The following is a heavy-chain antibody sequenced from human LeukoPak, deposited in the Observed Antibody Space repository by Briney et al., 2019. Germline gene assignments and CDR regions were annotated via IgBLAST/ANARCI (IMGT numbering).Heavy chain of an antibody. CDR1: GFTFSSYT. J-gene: IGHJ4*02. Sequence: GGSLRLSCAASGFTFSSYTMTWVRQAPGKGLEWVSTISGSGGSPYYADSVKDRFTIARDNSKNTLYLQMNSLRAEDKAVYYCAKVVVVPAATTKTYYFDYRGEGTLVTVSS. D-gene: IGHD2-2*01. V-gene: IGHV3-23*01. CDR2: ISGSGGSP. CDR3: AKVVVVPAATTKTYYFDY.